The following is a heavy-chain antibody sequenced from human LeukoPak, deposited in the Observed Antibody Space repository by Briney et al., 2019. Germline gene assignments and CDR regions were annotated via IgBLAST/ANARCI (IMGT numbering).Heavy chain of an antibody. Sequence: SQTLSLTCTVSGVSISSYYWSWIRQPAGKGLEWIGRIYTSGNTNYNPSLKSRVTMSVDTSKNQFSLKVSSVTAADTAVYYCARAGTYYYDSSGYRWGNWFDPWGQGTLVTVSS. CDR1: GVSISSYY. CDR3: ARAGTYYYDSSGYRWGNWFDP. D-gene: IGHD3-22*01. V-gene: IGHV4-4*07. J-gene: IGHJ5*02. CDR2: IYTSGNT.